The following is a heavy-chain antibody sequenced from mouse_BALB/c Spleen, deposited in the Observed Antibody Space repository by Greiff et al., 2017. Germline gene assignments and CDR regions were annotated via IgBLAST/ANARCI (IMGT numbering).Heavy chain of an antibody. CDR2: IDTSDSYT. CDR1: GYTFTDYW. D-gene: IGHD4-1*02. Sequence: VQLQQPGAELVMPGASVKMSCKASGYTFTDYWMHWVKKRPGQGLEWIGAIDTSDSYTSYNQKFKGKATLTVDESSSTAYMQLSSLTSEDSAVYYCAPTGFAYWGQGTLVTVSA. J-gene: IGHJ3*01. CDR3: APTGFAY. V-gene: IGHV1-69*01.